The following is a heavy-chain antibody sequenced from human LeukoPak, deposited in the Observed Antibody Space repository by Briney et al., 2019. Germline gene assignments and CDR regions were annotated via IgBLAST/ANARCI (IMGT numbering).Heavy chain of an antibody. CDR1: GFTFSSYG. CDR3: AKDWSSGWYPYYFDY. V-gene: IGHV3-30*18. Sequence: GGSLRLSCAASGFTFSSYGMHWVRQAPGKGLEWVAVISYDGSNKYYADSVKGRFTISRDNSKNTLYLQMNSLGAEDTAVYYCAKDWSSGWYPYYFDYWGQGTLVTVSS. CDR2: ISYDGSNK. J-gene: IGHJ4*02. D-gene: IGHD6-19*01.